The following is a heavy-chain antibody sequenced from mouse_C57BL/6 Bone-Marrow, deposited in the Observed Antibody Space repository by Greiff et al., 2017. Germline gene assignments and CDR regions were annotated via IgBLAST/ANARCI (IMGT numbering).Heavy chain of an antibody. CDR1: GYTFTDYY. J-gene: IGHJ4*01. V-gene: IGHV1-19*01. CDR3: ERPLLRYTFYAMDY. Sequence: VQLQQSGPVLVKPGASVKMSCKASGYTFTDYYMNWVKQSHGKSLEWIGVINPYNGGTSYNQKFKGKATLTVDKSSSTAYMELNSLTSEDSAVYYCERPLLRYTFYAMDYWGQGTSVTVSS. CDR2: INPYNGGT. D-gene: IGHD1-1*01.